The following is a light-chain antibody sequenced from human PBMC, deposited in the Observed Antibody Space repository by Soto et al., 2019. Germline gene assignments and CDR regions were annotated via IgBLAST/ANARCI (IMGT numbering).Light chain of an antibody. Sequence: QSVLTQPRSVSGSPGQSVTISCTGTSSDVGGYNYVSWYQQHPGKAPKLMIYDVSKRPSGVPDRFSGSKSGNAASLTISGLQAEDEADYYCGTWDSSLSRDVFGTGNKVTVL. CDR2: DVS. J-gene: IGLJ1*01. V-gene: IGLV2-11*01. CDR1: SSDVGGYNY. CDR3: GTWDSSLSRDV.